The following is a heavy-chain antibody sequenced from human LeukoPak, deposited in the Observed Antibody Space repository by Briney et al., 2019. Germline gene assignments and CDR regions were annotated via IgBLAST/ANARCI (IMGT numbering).Heavy chain of an antibody. Sequence: ASVKVSCKASGYTFTGYYMHWVRQAPGQGLEWMGWINPNSGGTNYAQKFQGRVTMTRDTSISTAYMELSRLRSDDTAVYYCARAAERSYCSSTSCYAGAGHFDYWGQGTLVTVSS. CDR1: GYTFTGYY. CDR3: ARAAERSYCSSTSCYAGAGHFDY. D-gene: IGHD2-2*01. J-gene: IGHJ4*02. V-gene: IGHV1-2*02. CDR2: INPNSGGT.